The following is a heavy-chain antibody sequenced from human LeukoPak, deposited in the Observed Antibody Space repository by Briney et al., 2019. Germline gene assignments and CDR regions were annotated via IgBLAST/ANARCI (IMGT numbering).Heavy chain of an antibody. J-gene: IGHJ4*02. V-gene: IGHV6-1*01. CDR3: TREVRGIIITGFDY. CDR2: TYYRSKWYS. Sequence: SQTLSPTCAISGDSVSSNSAAWDWIRQSPSRGLEWLGRTYYRSKWYSDYALFVKSRITINPDTSKNQFSLQLNSVTPEDTAVYYCTREVRGIIITGFDYWGQGTLVTVSS. CDR1: GDSVSSNSAA. D-gene: IGHD3-10*01.